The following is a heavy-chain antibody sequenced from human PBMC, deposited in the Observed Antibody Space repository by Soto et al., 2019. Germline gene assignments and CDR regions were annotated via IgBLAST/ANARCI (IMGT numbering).Heavy chain of an antibody. V-gene: IGHV3-30-3*01. CDR3: ARDPKMATIGLNWGAFDI. CDR1: GFTFSSYA. Sequence: GGSLRLSCAASGFTFSSYAMHWVRQAPGKGLGWVAVISYDGSNKYYADSVKGRFTISRDNSKNTLYLQMNSLRAEDTAVYYCARDPKMATIGLNWGAFDIWGQGTMVTVSS. D-gene: IGHD5-12*01. CDR2: ISYDGSNK. J-gene: IGHJ3*02.